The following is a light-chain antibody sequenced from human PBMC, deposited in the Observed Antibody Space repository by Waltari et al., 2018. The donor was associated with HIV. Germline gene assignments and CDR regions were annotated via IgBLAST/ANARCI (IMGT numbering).Light chain of an antibody. Sequence: IQMTQSPSSVSVFVGGGVSISCRANQNIGRSLAWYQLKPGKAPKLLVYEASRLNDGVPARFHATGSKSNFTLDINNLQSEDFAFYVCQQATSFPHTFG. J-gene: IGKJ2*01. V-gene: IGKV1-12*01. CDR3: QQATSFPHT. CDR2: EAS. CDR1: QNIGRS.